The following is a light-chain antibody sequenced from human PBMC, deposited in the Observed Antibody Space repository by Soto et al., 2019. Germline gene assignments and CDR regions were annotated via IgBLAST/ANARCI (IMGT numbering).Light chain of an antibody. CDR3: QQYGGSPRT. CDR1: QSISSNF. J-gene: IGKJ1*01. CDR2: GAP. Sequence: EIVLTQSPGTLSLSPGEGATLSCRASQSISSNFLAWYQQKRGQAPRLLIQGAPNRATGIPDGFSGSGSGTDFTLTITILQSEDFAVYYCQQYGGSPRTFGQGTKVDIK. V-gene: IGKV3-20*01.